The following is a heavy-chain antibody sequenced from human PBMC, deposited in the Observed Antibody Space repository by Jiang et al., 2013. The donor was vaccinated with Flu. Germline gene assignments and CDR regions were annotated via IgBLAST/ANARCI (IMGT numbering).Heavy chain of an antibody. J-gene: IGHJ4*02. CDR3: ARDRSYGDYRKDEFDY. CDR2: ISSSSSYI. Sequence: KGLEWVSSISSSSSYIYYADSVKGRFTISRDNAKNSLYLQMNSLRAEDTAVYYCARDRSYGDYRKDEFDYWGQGTLVTVSS. V-gene: IGHV3-21*01. D-gene: IGHD4-17*01.